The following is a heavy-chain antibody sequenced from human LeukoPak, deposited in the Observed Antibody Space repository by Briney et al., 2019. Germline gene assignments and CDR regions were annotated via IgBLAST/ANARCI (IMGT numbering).Heavy chain of an antibody. CDR1: GYTFTGYY. D-gene: IGHD6-19*01. J-gene: IGHJ4*02. Sequence: ASVTVSCKASGYTFTGYYMHWVRQAPGQGLEWMGWINPNSGGTNYAQKFQGWVTMTRDTSISTAYMELRSLRSDDTAVYFCARDRTVAGFHLEAYWGQGTLVTVSS. V-gene: IGHV1-2*04. CDR3: ARDRTVAGFHLEAY. CDR2: INPNSGGT.